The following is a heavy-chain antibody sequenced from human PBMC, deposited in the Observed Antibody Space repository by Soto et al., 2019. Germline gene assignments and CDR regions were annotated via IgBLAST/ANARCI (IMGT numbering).Heavy chain of an antibody. D-gene: IGHD3-22*01. CDR1: GFTFSSYS. Sequence: GGSLRLSCAASGFTFSSYSMNWVRQAPGKGLEWVSSISSSSSYIYYADSVKGRFTISRDNAKNSLYLQMNSLRAEDTAVYYCARDHRGYYYYGMDVWGQGTTVTVSS. J-gene: IGHJ6*02. CDR3: ARDHRGYYYYGMDV. CDR2: ISSSSSYI. V-gene: IGHV3-21*01.